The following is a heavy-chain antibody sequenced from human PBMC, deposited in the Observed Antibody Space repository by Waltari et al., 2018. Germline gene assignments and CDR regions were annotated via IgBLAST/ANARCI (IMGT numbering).Heavy chain of an antibody. Sequence: QVQLVQSGAEVKKPGSSVKVSCKASGGTFSSYAISWVRQAPGQGLEWMGGIIPIVGTTNYAQKFQGRVTITSDESTSTAYMGLSSLRSEDTAVYYGARVWDYYGSGSYYGWFDPWGQGTLVTVSS. CDR1: GGTFSSYA. V-gene: IGHV1-69*01. J-gene: IGHJ5*02. CDR2: IIPIVGTT. CDR3: ARVWDYYGSGSYYGWFDP. D-gene: IGHD3-10*01.